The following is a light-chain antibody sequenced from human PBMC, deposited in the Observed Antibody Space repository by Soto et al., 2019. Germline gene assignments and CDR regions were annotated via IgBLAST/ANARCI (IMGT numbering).Light chain of an antibody. CDR1: QTIIGY. V-gene: IGKV1-39*01. CDR3: QQSYTTRRT. J-gene: IGKJ1*01. CDR2: AAS. Sequence: DIQMTQSPSSLSASIGDSVTITCRASQTIIGYLNWYQQKPGKAPRLLINAASNLQSGVPSKFRGSGSETDFTLTITSLQPEDFATYYGQQSYTTRRTFGQGTKVDIK.